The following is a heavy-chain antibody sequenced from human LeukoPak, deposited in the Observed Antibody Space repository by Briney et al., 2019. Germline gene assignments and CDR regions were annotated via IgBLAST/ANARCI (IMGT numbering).Heavy chain of an antibody. D-gene: IGHD2-21*02. Sequence: MSSETLSLTCAVYGGSFSYYYWSWIRQPPEKGLEWIGEINRSGSTNYNPSLKSRVTISVDTSKNQFSLKLSSVTAADTAVYYCARGGFYCGDDCYVDYWGQRTLVTVSS. J-gene: IGHJ4*02. CDR2: INRSGST. V-gene: IGHV4-34*01. CDR3: ARGGFYCGDDCYVDY. CDR1: GGSFSYYY.